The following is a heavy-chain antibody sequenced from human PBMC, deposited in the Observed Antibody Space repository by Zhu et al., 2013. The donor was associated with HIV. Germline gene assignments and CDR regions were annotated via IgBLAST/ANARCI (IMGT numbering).Heavy chain of an antibody. V-gene: IGHV4-38-2*02. CDR3: ARGGGRMFPPGW. J-gene: IGHJ4*02. Sequence: QVQLQESGPGLVKPSETLSLTCTVSGYSISGGYYWGWIRQPPGKGLEWIGSIYHSGSTYYNPSLKSRVTISVDTSKNQFSLKLSSVTAAGHGLCITVARGGGRMFPPGWWGQGTLVTVSS. D-gene: IGHD3-10*02. CDR2: IYHSGST. CDR1: GYSISGGYY.